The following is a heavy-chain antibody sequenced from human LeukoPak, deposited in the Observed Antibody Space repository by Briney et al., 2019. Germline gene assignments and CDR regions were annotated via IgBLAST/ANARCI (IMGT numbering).Heavy chain of an antibody. J-gene: IGHJ4*02. CDR3: ARRNTGVVAGLDC. D-gene: IGHD5-18*01. V-gene: IGHV1-8*01. CDR1: GYTFTSYD. CDR2: MNPNSGNT. Sequence: ASVKVSCKASGYTFTSYDINWVRQATGQGLGWMGWMNPNSGNTGYAQKFQGRVTMTRNTSISTAYMELSSLRSEDAAVYYCARRNTGVVAGLDCWGQGTLVTVSS.